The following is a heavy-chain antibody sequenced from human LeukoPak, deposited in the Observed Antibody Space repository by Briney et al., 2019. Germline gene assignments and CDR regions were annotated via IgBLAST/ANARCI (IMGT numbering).Heavy chain of an antibody. CDR3: ASTTWVLLWFGGFDY. Sequence: PGGSLRLSCAASGFTFSTYGMSWVRQAPGKGLEWVSTITGSGGHTYYADSVKGRFTISRDNSKNTLYLQMNSLRAEDTAVYYCASTTWVLLWFGGFDYWGQGTLVTVSS. J-gene: IGHJ4*02. V-gene: IGHV3-23*01. CDR1: GFTFSTYG. D-gene: IGHD3-10*01. CDR2: ITGSGGHT.